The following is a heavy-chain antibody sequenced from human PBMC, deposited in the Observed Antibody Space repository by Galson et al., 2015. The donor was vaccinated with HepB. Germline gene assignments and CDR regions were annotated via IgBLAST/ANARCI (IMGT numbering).Heavy chain of an antibody. CDR3: ARDGSKSRFGELLTYYYFDR. CDR1: GFTFRDYY. D-gene: IGHD3-10*01. CDR2: ISSKSRYP. V-gene: IGHV3-11*06. J-gene: IGHJ2*01. Sequence: SLRLSCAASGFTFRDYYMSWIRQAPGKGLEWISYISSKSRYPSYADSVKGRFTISRDNAKNSLYLQMNSLRAWDTAVYYCARDGSKSRFGELLTYYYFDRWGRGTPVTVSS.